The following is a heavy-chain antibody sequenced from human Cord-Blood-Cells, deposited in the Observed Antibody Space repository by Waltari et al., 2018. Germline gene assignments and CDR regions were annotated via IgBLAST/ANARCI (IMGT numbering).Heavy chain of an antibody. Sequence: QVQLQQWGAGLLKPSETLSLTCAVYGGSFSGYYWSWIRQPPGKGLEWIGEINHSGSTNYNPSLKSRVTISVDTSKNQFSLKLGSVTAADTAVYYCARLDGYGSGSYYNVVVWFDPWGQGTLVTVSS. CDR3: ARLDGYGSGSYYNVVVWFDP. V-gene: IGHV4-34*01. D-gene: IGHD3-10*01. CDR1: GGSFSGYY. J-gene: IGHJ5*02. CDR2: INHSGST.